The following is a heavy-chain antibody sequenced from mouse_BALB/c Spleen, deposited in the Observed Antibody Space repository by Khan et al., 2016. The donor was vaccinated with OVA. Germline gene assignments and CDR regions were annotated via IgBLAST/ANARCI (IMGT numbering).Heavy chain of an antibody. Sequence: QIQLVQSGPEVKKPGETVKISCKASGYSFTNYGMNWVRQAPGKGLKWMGWINTYTGGPTYADDFKGRFAFSLETSASTAYLQINNLKNEDTATYFWASGGYWYFDVRGAGTTVTVSS. J-gene: IGHJ1*01. CDR3: ASGGYWYFDV. D-gene: IGHD1-1*02. CDR2: INTYTGGP. CDR1: GYSFTNYG. V-gene: IGHV9-3-1*01.